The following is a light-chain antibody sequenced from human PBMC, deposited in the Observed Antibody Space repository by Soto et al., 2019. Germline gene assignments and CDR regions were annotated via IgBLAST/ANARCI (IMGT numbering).Light chain of an antibody. Sequence: QSALTQPASVSGSPGQSITISCTGTSSDVGGYNYVSWYQQHPGKAPKLMIYEVSNRHSGVSNRFSGSKSGNTASLTISGLPAEDEADYYCSSYTSSSTLWVFGGGTKLTVL. J-gene: IGLJ3*02. CDR1: SSDVGGYNY. CDR3: SSYTSSSTLWV. CDR2: EVS. V-gene: IGLV2-14*01.